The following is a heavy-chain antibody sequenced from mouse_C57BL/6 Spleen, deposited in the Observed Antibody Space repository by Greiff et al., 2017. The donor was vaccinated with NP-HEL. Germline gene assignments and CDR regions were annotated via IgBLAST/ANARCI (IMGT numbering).Heavy chain of an antibody. D-gene: IGHD3-2*02. Sequence: QVQLKQSGPELVKPGASVKISCKASGYAFSSSWMNWVKQRPGKGLEWIGRIYPGDGGTNYNGKFKGKATLTADKSSSTAYMQLSSLTSEDSAVYFCARRIEDSSGYMDYWGQGTSVTVSS. V-gene: IGHV1-82*01. CDR3: ARRIEDSSGYMDY. J-gene: IGHJ4*01. CDR1: GYAFSSSW. CDR2: IYPGDGGT.